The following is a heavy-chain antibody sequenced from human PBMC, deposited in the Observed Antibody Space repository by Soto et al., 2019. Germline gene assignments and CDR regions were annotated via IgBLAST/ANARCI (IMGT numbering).Heavy chain of an antibody. V-gene: IGHV4-31*03. D-gene: IGHD3-16*01. CDR2: IYYSGST. CDR3: ALRLGDPGRLYFDY. Sequence: QVQLQESGPGLVKPSQTLSLTCTVSGGSISSGGYYWSWIRQHPGKGLEWIGYIYYSGSTYYNPSVKRRVTIAVDTSKNQFSLKLSSVTAADTAVYYCALRLGDPGRLYFDYWGQGTLVTVSS. J-gene: IGHJ4*02. CDR1: GGSISSGGYY.